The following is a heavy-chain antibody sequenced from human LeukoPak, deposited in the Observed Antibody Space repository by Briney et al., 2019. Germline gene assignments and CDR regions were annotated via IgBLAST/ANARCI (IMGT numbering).Heavy chain of an antibody. J-gene: IGHJ4*02. V-gene: IGHV3-30*18. CDR2: ISYDGSNK. CDR1: GFTLSNYG. CDR3: AKEVTVGRLPVGY. Sequence: GGSLRLSCAASGFTLSNYGMHWVRQAPGKGLEWVAVISYDGSNKYYADSVKGRFTISRDNSKNTLYLQMNSLRAEDTAVYYCAKEVTVGRLPVGYWGQGTLVTVSS. D-gene: IGHD4-11*01.